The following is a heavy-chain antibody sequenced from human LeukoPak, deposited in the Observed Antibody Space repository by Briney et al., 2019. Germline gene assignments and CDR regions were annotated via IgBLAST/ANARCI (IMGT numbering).Heavy chain of an antibody. CDR2: ISYSGSP. CDR3: ARGSDYYDSSGYLDY. CDR1: GGSISSYY. V-gene: IGHV4-59*12. Sequence: SETLSLTCTVSGGSISSYYWSWIRQPPGKGLEWIGYISYSGSPNYNPSLKSRVTISVETSKNQFSLKLSSVTAADTAVYYCARGSDYYDSSGYLDYWGQGTLVTVSS. J-gene: IGHJ4*02. D-gene: IGHD3-22*01.